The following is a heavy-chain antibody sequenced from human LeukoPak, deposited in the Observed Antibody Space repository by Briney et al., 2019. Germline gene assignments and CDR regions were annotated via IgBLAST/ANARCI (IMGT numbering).Heavy chain of an antibody. CDR1: GFTFSNYW. Sequence: GGSLRLSCAASGFTFSNYWMSWVRQAPGKGLGWVANIKQDGSEKYYVDSVKGRFTISRDNAKNSLYLQMNSLRAEDTAVYYCARDHGRYCSGGSCYFGGFFEYWGQGTLSTVSS. V-gene: IGHV3-7*03. CDR3: ARDHGRYCSGGSCYFGGFFEY. D-gene: IGHD2-15*01. J-gene: IGHJ4*02. CDR2: IKQDGSEK.